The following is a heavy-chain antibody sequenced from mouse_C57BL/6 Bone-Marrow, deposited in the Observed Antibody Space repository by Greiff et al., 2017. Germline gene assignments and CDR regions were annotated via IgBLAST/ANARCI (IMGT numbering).Heavy chain of an antibody. CDR2: ISDGGSYT. Sequence: EVQLQESGGGLVKPGGSLKLSCAASGFTFSSYAMSWVRQTPEKRLEWVATISDGGSYTYYPDNVKGRFTISRDNAKNNLYLQMSHLKSEDTAMYYCARLLLRAMDYWGQGTSVTVSS. CDR1: GFTFSSYA. V-gene: IGHV5-4*01. D-gene: IGHD1-1*01. CDR3: ARLLLRAMDY. J-gene: IGHJ4*01.